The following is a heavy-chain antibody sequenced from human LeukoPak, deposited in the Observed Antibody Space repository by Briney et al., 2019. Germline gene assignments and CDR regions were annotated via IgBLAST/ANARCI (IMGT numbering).Heavy chain of an antibody. J-gene: IGHJ4*02. D-gene: IGHD5-12*01. CDR2: ISSSSNTI. V-gene: IGHV3-48*01. Sequence: GGSLRLSCAASGFTFRSHSMTWVRQAPGKGLEWVSYISSSSNTIYYADSVKGRFTISRDNAMNSLYLQMNSLRAEDTAVYYCASSNPYSGYDSTNNYWGQGTLVTVSS. CDR1: GFTFRSHS. CDR3: ASSNPYSGYDSTNNY.